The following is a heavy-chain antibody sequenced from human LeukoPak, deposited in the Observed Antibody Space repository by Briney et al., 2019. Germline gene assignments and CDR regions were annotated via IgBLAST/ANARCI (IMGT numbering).Heavy chain of an antibody. CDR2: IKEDGSEE. J-gene: IGHJ5*02. V-gene: IGHV3-7*01. D-gene: IGHD3-22*01. CDR3: ARDLLLQSSGYRTFYT. CDR1: GFTFRNHW. Sequence: GGSLRLSCAASGFTFRNHWMTWVRQAPGRGLEWVAKIKEDGSEEWFADSVKGRFIISRDNIRKSLILQMTRLNLEATAVYYCARDLLLQSSGYRTFYTCGRRTLVYVSS.